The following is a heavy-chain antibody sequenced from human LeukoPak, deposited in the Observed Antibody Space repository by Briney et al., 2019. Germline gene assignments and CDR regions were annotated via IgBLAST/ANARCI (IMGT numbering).Heavy chain of an antibody. CDR3: TTPVLRYFDSDADLDY. D-gene: IGHD3-9*01. CDR2: IKSKTDGGTT. Sequence: PGGSLRLSCAASGFTFSNAWMSWVRQAPGKGLEWVGRIKSKTDGGTTDYAAPVKGRFTISRDDSKNTLYLRMNSLKTEDTAVYYCTTPVLRYFDSDADLDYWGQGTLVTVSS. V-gene: IGHV3-15*01. CDR1: GFTFSNAW. J-gene: IGHJ4*02.